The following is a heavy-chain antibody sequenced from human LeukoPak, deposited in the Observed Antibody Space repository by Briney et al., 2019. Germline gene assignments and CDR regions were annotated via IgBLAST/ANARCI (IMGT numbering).Heavy chain of an antibody. CDR3: AKLPGMPATGNALWSDP. J-gene: IGHJ5*02. CDR1: GFTFSNYG. CDR2: ITGSGGST. V-gene: IGHV3-23*01. Sequence: GGSLRLSCAASGFTFSNYGMSWVRQAPGKGLEWVSGITGSGGSTYYADSVKGRFTISRDNSKNTVYLQMYSLRAEDTAVYYCAKLPGMPATGNALWSDPWGQGSLVTVSS. D-gene: IGHD6-13*01.